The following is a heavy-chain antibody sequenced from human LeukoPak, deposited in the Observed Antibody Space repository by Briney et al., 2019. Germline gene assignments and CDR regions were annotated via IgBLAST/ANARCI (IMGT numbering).Heavy chain of an antibody. D-gene: IGHD3-10*01. CDR1: GFTFSSYA. V-gene: IGHV3-23*01. CDR3: AKSVGIWFGELFSLGSYYFDY. Sequence: GGSLRLSCAASGFTFSSYAMSWVRQAPGKGLEWVSAISGSGGSTYYADSVEGRFTISRDNSKNTLYLQMNSLRAEDTAVYYCAKSVGIWFGELFSLGSYYFDYWGQGTLVTVSS. J-gene: IGHJ4*02. CDR2: ISGSGGST.